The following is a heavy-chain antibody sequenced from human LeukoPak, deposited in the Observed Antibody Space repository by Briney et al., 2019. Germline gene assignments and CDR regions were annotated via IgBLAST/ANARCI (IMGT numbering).Heavy chain of an antibody. CDR2: IYYSGST. J-gene: IGHJ4*02. CDR3: ARARSGSLDY. D-gene: IGHD1-26*01. Sequence: PSETLSLTCTVSGGSISSYYWSWIRQPPGKGLEWIGYIYYSGSTNYNPSLKSRVTMSVDTSKNQFSLKLTSVTAAGTAVYYCARARSGSLDYWGQGTLVTVSS. V-gene: IGHV4-59*12. CDR1: GGSISSYY.